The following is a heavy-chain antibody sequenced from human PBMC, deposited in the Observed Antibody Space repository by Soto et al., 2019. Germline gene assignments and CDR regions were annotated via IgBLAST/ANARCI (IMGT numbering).Heavy chain of an antibody. D-gene: IGHD6-6*01. J-gene: IGHJ4*02. CDR3: ATHYSSSGGFY. CDR1: GFTFSSYP. V-gene: IGHV3-30-3*01. CDR2: ISYDGRNK. Sequence: QVQLVESGGGVVQPGRSLRLSCAASGFTFSSYPMHWVRQAPGKGLEWVAVISYDGRNKYYVDSVKGRFTISRDNSENTLYLQMNSLRAEDRAAYYCATHYSSSGGFYWGQGTLVTVSS.